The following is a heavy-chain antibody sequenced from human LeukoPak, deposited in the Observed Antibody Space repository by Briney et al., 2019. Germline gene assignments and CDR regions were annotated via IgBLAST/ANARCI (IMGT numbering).Heavy chain of an antibody. CDR1: GFTFSDYY. V-gene: IGHV3-72*01. Sequence: GGSLRLSCAAFGFTFSDYYMDWVRQTPGKGLEWVGRSRNKANSYATEYVPSVKGRFTISRDASKNSLYLQMNSLTTEDTAVYYCSRLWGDCGGDCYSHDFWGQGALVTVSS. D-gene: IGHD2-21*02. CDR2: SRNKANSYAT. J-gene: IGHJ4*02. CDR3: SRLWGDCGGDCYSHDF.